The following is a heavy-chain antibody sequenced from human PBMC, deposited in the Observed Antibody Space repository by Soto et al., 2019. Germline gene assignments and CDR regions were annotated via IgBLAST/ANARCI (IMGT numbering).Heavy chain of an antibody. D-gene: IGHD4-17*01. CDR2: ISSSGSTI. J-gene: IGHJ4*01. CDR1: GFTFSSYE. CDR3: ARIGDYPRYYFDN. V-gene: IGHV3-48*03. Sequence: PGGSLRLSCAASGFTFSSYEMNWVRQAPGKGLEWVSYISSSGSTIYYADSVKGRFTISRDNAKNSLYLQMNSLRAEDTAVYYCARIGDYPRYYFDNWGQGTLFTASS.